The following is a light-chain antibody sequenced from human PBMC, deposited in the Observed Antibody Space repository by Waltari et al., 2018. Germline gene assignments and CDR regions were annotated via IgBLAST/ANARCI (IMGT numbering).Light chain of an antibody. CDR2: LTH. CDR3: ATRDEGPTVV. J-gene: IGLJ2*01. Sequence: QSVLTQPPSASGTPGQSVTISCSGSISNIGTHYVYWYQQLPGTAPKLLIYLTHQRPSGVPDRFSASKSGTAASLAISGLRFEDEAYYYCATRDEGPTVVFGGGTKLTVL. V-gene: IGLV1-47*01. CDR1: ISNIGTHY.